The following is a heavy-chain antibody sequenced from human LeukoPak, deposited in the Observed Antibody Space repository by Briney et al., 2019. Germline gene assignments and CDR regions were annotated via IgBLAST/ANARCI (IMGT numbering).Heavy chain of an antibody. D-gene: IGHD6-13*01. CDR2: ISGSGGST. CDR1: GFTFSSYT. Sequence: GGSLRLSCAASGFTFSSYTMSWVRQAPGKGLEWVSAISGSGGSTYYADSVKGRFTISRDNSKNTLYLQMNSLRAEDTAVYYCAKHIAAAGGFDYWGQGTLVTVSS. V-gene: IGHV3-23*01. CDR3: AKHIAAAGGFDY. J-gene: IGHJ4*02.